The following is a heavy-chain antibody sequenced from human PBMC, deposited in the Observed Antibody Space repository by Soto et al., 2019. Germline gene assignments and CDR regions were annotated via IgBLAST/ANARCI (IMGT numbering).Heavy chain of an antibody. CDR1: GFTFTKFA. CDR3: AKDRRIAVSHFDF. V-gene: IGHV3-23*01. D-gene: IGHD6-19*01. J-gene: IGHJ4*02. Sequence: SLRLSCAASGFTFTKFAMSWVRQAPGKGLEWVASISGPGGSTNYADSVRGRFTISRDNSKDTVSLQMNSLGVEDTAVYFCAKDRRIAVSHFDFWGQGTLVTVSS. CDR2: ISGPGGST.